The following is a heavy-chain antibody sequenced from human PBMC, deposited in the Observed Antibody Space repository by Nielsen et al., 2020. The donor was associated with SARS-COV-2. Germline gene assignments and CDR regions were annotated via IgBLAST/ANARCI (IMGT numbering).Heavy chain of an antibody. CDR1: GYTFTSYG. CDR3: ARALAGGDTGDY. J-gene: IGHJ4*02. Sequence: ASVHVSCKASGYTFTSYGISWVRQAPGQGLEWMGWISDYNGNTNYAQKLQGRVTMTTDTSTSTAYMELRSLRSDDTAVYYCARALAGGDTGDYWGQGTLVTVSS. CDR2: ISDYNGNT. V-gene: IGHV1-18*01. D-gene: IGHD4-17*01.